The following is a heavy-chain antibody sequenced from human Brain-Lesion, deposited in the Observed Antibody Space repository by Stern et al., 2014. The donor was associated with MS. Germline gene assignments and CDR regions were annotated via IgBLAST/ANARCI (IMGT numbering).Heavy chain of an antibody. CDR2: FGGRGGPT. CDR3: AKWPHHIAVAGTRYFQH. CDR1: GFSFSPYA. J-gene: IGHJ1*01. V-gene: IGHV3-23*04. D-gene: IGHD6-19*01. Sequence: EVQLVESGGGLVQPGGSLRLSCAASGFSFSPYAMSWVRQTQGKGLPWASLFGGRGGPTYYADSVKGRFTISRDNSKNTLYLQMDSLRADDTAVYYCAKWPHHIAVAGTRYFQHWGQGTLVTVSS.